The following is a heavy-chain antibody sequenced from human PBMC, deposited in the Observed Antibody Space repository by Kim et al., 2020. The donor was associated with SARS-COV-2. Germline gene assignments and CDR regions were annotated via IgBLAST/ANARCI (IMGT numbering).Heavy chain of an antibody. J-gene: IGHJ4*02. V-gene: IGHV3-15*01. CDR3: TTAGIAAAGEDY. Sequence: DYTAPVKGRFTISRDDSKNTLYLQMNSLTTEDTAVYYCTTAGIAAAGEDYWGQGTLVTVSS. D-gene: IGHD6-13*01.